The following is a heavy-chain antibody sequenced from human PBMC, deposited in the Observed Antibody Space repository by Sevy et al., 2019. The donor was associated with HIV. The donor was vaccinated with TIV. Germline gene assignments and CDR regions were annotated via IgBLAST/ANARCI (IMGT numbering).Heavy chain of an antibody. CDR3: ARGGIIAARPDGGDYYYYGMDV. J-gene: IGHJ6*02. V-gene: IGHV3-30-3*01. D-gene: IGHD6-6*01. Sequence: GGYLRLSCAASGFTFSSYAMHWVRQAPGKGLEWVAVISYDGSNKYYADAVKGRFTISRYNSKNTLYLQMNSLRAEDTAVYYCARGGIIAARPDGGDYYYYGMDVWGQGTTVTVSS. CDR1: GFTFSSYA. CDR2: ISYDGSNK.